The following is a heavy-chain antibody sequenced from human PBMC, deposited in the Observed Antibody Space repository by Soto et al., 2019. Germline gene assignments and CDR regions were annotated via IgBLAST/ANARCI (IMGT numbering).Heavy chain of an antibody. Sequence: SETLSLTCTVSGDSMARSVWWTWVRQPPGKGLEWIGEVFHTGNTNYNPSLKSRVTMSVDKSTNEFSLKVTSVTAADTAIYYCARKAWVRFDYWGQGALVTVSS. J-gene: IGHJ4*02. D-gene: IGHD7-27*01. CDR2: VFHTGNT. V-gene: IGHV4-4*02. CDR3: ARKAWVRFDY. CDR1: GDSMARSVW.